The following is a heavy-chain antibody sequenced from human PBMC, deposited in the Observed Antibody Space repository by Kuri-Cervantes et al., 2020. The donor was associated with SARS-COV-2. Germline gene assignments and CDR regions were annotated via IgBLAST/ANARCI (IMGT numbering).Heavy chain of an antibody. CDR3: AREFSYAFDI. Sequence: LSLTCTVSGGSISSYYWSWIRQPPGKGLEWVSYISSSGSAIYYADSVKGRFTISRDNAKNSLYLQMNSLRAEDTAVYYCAREFSYAFDIWGQGTMVTVSS. CDR1: GGSISSYY. CDR2: ISSSGSAI. V-gene: IGHV3-11*01. D-gene: IGHD3-3*01. J-gene: IGHJ3*02.